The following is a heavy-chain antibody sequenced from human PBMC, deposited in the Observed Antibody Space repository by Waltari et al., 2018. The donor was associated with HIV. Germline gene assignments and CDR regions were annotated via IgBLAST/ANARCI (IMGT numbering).Heavy chain of an antibody. Sequence: QVQLQESGPGLVKPSETLSLTCAVSGHSISTAYYWGWIRQPPGKGLEWIGSIYHNGSTPYDNPSLKSRVTIPLDTSKNHFSLKLRSVTAADTAVYYCAGHLDYGGNLYYFDYWGQGTLVTVSS. D-gene: IGHD2-21*02. CDR2: IYHNGSTP. CDR3: AGHLDYGGNLYYFDY. J-gene: IGHJ4*02. V-gene: IGHV4-38-2*01. CDR1: GHSISTAYY.